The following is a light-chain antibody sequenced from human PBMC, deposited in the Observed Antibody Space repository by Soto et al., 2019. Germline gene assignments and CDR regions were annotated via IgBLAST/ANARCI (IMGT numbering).Light chain of an antibody. CDR1: QSIGRW. CDR2: DAS. J-gene: IGKJ2*01. Sequence: DIRLAQSPSTLSASVGDRVIITCRASQSIGRWLAWYQQKPGKAPKLLIFDASSLEGGVPSRFSGSGSGTEFTLTISSLQPDDFATYYCQQYNSYSTFGQGTKLEIK. CDR3: QQYNSYST. V-gene: IGKV1-5*01.